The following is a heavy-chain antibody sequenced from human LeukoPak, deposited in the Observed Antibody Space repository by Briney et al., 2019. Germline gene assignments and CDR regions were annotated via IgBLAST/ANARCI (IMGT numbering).Heavy chain of an antibody. CDR3: ARESKSYDGSGFYHDY. J-gene: IGHJ4*02. CDR2: IYTSGST. D-gene: IGHD3-22*01. Sequence: SETLSLTCSVSDDSIRNFFWSWIRQPAGKGLEWIGRIYTSGSTDYNPSLRSRVTMSVDTSRNQFSLKLTSVTAADTAVYYCARESKSYDGSGFYHDYWGQGNLVAVSS. V-gene: IGHV4-4*07. CDR1: DDSIRNFF.